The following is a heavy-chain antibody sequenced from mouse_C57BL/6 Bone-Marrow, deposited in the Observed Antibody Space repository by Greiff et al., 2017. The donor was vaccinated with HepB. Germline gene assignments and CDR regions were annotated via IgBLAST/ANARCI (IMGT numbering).Heavy chain of an antibody. CDR2: ISDGGSYT. V-gene: IGHV5-4*01. J-gene: IGHJ3*01. CDR3: ARDGRRGFAY. D-gene: IGHD2-12*01. Sequence: EVKLVESGGGLVKPGGSLKLSCAASGFTFSSYAMSWVRQTPEKRLEWVATISDGGSYTYYPDNVKGRFTISRDNAKNNLYLQMSHLKSEDTAMYYCARDGRRGFAYWGQGTLVTVSA. CDR1: GFTFSSYA.